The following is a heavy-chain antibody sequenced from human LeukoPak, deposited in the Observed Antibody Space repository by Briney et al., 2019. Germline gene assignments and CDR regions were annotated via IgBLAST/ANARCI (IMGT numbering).Heavy chain of an antibody. CDR3: ARVKGPHWHFDL. CDR1: GGSISSYY. V-gene: IGHV4-59*01. CDR2: IYYSGST. Sequence: PSETLSLTCTVSGGSISSYYWSWIRQPPGKGLEWIGYIYYSGSTNYNPSLKSRATISVDTSKNQFSLKLSSVTAADTAVYYCARVKGPHWHFDLWGRGTLVTVSS. J-gene: IGHJ2*01.